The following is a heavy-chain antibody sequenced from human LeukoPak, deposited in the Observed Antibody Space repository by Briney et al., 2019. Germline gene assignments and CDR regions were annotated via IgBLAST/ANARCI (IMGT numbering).Heavy chain of an antibody. Sequence: SETLSLTCTVSGGSISSYYWSWIRQPPGKGLEWIGYIYYSGSTNYNPSLKSRVTISVDTSKNRFSLKLSSVTAADTAVYYCARGPIIVATIGNWFDPWGQGTLVTVSS. J-gene: IGHJ5*02. D-gene: IGHD5-12*01. CDR2: IYYSGST. V-gene: IGHV4-59*01. CDR3: ARGPIIVATIGNWFDP. CDR1: GGSISSYY.